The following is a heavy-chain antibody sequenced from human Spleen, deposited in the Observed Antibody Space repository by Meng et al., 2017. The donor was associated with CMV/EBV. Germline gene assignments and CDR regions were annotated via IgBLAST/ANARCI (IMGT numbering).Heavy chain of an antibody. CDR3: ARGVAAAAPRGFDY. D-gene: IGHD6-13*01. Sequence: GESLKISCAASGFTFSTYWMYWVRQAPGKGLVWVSRINGDGSSTTYADSVKGRFTISRDNTKNTLYLQMNSLRAEDTAVYYCARGVAAAAPRGFDYWGQGTLVTVSS. V-gene: IGHV3-74*01. CDR1: GFTFSTYW. J-gene: IGHJ4*02. CDR2: INGDGSST.